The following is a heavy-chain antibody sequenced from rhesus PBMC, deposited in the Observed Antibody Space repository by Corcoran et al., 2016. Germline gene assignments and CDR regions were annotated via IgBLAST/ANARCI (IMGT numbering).Heavy chain of an antibody. CDR3: AKGSSGSYVEYFEF. CDR2: ISGSDGNS. V-gene: IGHV4S14*01. CDR1: GYSISRHYY. Sequence: QVPLQESGPGLVKPSETLSLTCAVSGYSISRHYYWSWIRPSPGTGLEWIGGISGSDGNSDLNPSHKSRVTLSVDTSKNQFSVKLISVTAADTATYYCAKGSSGSYVEYFEFWGQGALVTVSS. J-gene: IGHJ1*01. D-gene: IGHD6-25*01.